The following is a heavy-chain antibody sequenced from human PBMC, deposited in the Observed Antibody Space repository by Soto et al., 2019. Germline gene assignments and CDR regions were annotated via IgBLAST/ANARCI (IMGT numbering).Heavy chain of an antibody. CDR3: ANHRGTTGATRLEFGY. D-gene: IGHD1-1*01. J-gene: IGHJ4*02. V-gene: IGHV3-23*01. CDR1: GFTFSSYA. Sequence: EVQLLESGGDLVQPGGSLRLSCAASGFTFSSYAMSWVRQAPVKGLEWVSTISGSGGNTYYAESVKGRFTISRDNSKNTMYIQIDSLVAEDTAVYYCANHRGTTGATRLEFGYWGQGTLVTVSS. CDR2: ISGSGGNT.